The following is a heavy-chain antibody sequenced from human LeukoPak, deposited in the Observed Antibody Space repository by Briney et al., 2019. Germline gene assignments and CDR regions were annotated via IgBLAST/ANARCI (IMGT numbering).Heavy chain of an antibody. J-gene: IGHJ1*01. CDR3: ARGILGYCSGGSCYSFPH. CDR2: LYHSRST. Sequence: PSETLSLTCAVYVGSFSGYYWSWIRPPPGRGREWMAQLYHSRSTNYNPSIKSRDYISVDTSNNQLFLKLSSVTAADTAVYYCARGILGYCSGGSCYSFPHWGQGTLVTVSS. CDR1: VGSFSGYY. D-gene: IGHD2-15*01. V-gene: IGHV4-34*01.